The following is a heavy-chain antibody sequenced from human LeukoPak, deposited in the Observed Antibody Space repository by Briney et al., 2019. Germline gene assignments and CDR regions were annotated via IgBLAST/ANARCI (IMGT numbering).Heavy chain of an antibody. CDR2: IWYDGSNK. V-gene: IGHV3-33*06. CDR1: GFTFSSYG. D-gene: IGHD3-3*01. CDR3: AKDEGPYDFWSGYYNPAEYFQH. Sequence: GRSLRLPCAASGFTFSSYGMHWVRQAPGKGLEWVAVIWYDGSNKYYADSVKGRFTISRDNSKNTLYLQMNSLRAEDTAVYYCAKDEGPYDFWSGYYNPAEYFQHWGQGTLVTVSS. J-gene: IGHJ1*01.